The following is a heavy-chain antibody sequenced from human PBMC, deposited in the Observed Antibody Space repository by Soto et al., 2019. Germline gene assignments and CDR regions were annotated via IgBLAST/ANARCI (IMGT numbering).Heavy chain of an antibody. CDR3: ARQVCTSAGCSTVNWFDP. CDR2: FFYSGRT. Sequence: LSLTCTVSGGSISSASYYWGWIRQPPGNGLEWIGSFFYSGRTFYNTSLESRVTISIDTSKNQVSLRLTSVTAADTAVHFCARQVCTSAGCSTVNWFDPWGQGTLVTVSS. V-gene: IGHV4-39*01. J-gene: IGHJ5*02. D-gene: IGHD2-8*02. CDR1: GGSISSASYY.